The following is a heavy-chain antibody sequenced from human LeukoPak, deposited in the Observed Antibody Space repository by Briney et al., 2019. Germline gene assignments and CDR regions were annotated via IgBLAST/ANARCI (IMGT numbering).Heavy chain of an antibody. CDR3: ASYRSSQYLDF. CDR2: IYDRGST. CDR1: GGSISNGGYS. Sequence: SETLSLTCAVSGGSISNGGYSWSWIRQPPGKGLEWIGYIYDRGSTYHNPSLRSRLTMSVDRSKNQFSLNLSSVTAADTAVYYCASYRSSQYLDFWGQGTLVTVSS. D-gene: IGHD6-13*01. V-gene: IGHV4-30-2*01. J-gene: IGHJ4*02.